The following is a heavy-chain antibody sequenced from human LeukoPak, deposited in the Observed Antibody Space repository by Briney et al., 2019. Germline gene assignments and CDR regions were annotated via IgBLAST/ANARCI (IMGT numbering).Heavy chain of an antibody. CDR2: ISGSGGST. CDR1: GFTFSSYA. J-gene: IGHJ4*02. V-gene: IGHV3-23*01. CDR3: AGSLSVVAATGYFDY. Sequence: GGSLRLSCAASGFTFSSYAMSWVRQAPGKGLEWVSAISGSGGSTYYADSVKGRFTISRDNSKNTLYLQMNSLRAEDTAVYYCAGSLSVVAATGYFDYWGQGTLVTVSS. D-gene: IGHD2-15*01.